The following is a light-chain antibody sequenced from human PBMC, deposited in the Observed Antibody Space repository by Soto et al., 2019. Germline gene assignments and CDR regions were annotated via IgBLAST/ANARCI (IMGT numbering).Light chain of an antibody. CDR1: SSDIGAYDY. J-gene: IGLJ1*01. CDR3: SSYTTTSTYV. Sequence: QSSLTHPASVSGSPGQSIHISCTGTSSDIGAYDYVSWYQQYSGKAPKLMIYHVTNRPSGVSDRFSGSKSGNSASLTISGLQAEDEADYYCSSYTTTSTYVFGTWTKVTVL. CDR2: HVT. V-gene: IGLV2-14*01.